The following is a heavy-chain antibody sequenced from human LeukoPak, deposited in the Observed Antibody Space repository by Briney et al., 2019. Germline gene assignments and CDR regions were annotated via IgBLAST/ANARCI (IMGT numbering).Heavy chain of an antibody. V-gene: IGHV1-2*06. CDR1: GYTFTGYY. CDR2: INPNSGGT. Sequence: ASVKVSCKASGYTFTGYYMHWVRQAPGQGLEWMGRINPNSGGTNYAQKFQGRVTMTRDTSISTAYMELRRLRSDDTAVYYCARGSGYSSGLIDYWGQGTLVTVSS. D-gene: IGHD6-19*01. CDR3: ARGSGYSSGLIDY. J-gene: IGHJ4*02.